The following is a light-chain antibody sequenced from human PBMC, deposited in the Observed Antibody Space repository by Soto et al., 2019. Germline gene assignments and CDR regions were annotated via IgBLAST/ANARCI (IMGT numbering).Light chain of an antibody. CDR1: QGINSH. CDR3: QQSYSTPPEIT. Sequence: MTQSPSFLSASVGDRVTITCRASQGINSHLAWYQQGPGKAPKLLIYAASTLQSGVPSRFSGSGSGTDFTLTITSLQLEDFATYYCQQSYSTPPEITFGLGTRLDIK. V-gene: IGKV1-39*01. CDR2: AAS. J-gene: IGKJ5*01.